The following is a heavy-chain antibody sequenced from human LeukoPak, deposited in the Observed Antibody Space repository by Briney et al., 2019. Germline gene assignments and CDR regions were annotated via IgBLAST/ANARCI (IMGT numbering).Heavy chain of an antibody. D-gene: IGHD3-22*01. CDR3: ASVASSGYYYEIDY. V-gene: IGHV4-39*01. J-gene: IGHJ4*02. CDR2: IYYGGST. Sequence: SETLSLTCTVSGGSLSSSTYYWGWIRQPPGKGLEWIGSIYYGGSTYYNPSLKSRVTISVDTSKNQFSLRLSSVTAADTAVYYCASVASSGYYYEIDYWGQGTLVTVSS. CDR1: GGSLSSSTYY.